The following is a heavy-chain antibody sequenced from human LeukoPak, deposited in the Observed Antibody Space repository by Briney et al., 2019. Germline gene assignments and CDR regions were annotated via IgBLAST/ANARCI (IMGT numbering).Heavy chain of an antibody. V-gene: IGHV4-61*02. J-gene: IGHJ6*03. Sequence: SETLSLTCTVPGGSISSGSYYWSWIRQPAGKGLEWIGRIYTSGSTNYNPSLKSRVTISVDTSKNQFSLKLSSVTAADTAVYYCARAHPYYYYYMDVWGKGTTVTVSS. CDR1: GGSISSGSYY. CDR2: IYTSGST. CDR3: ARAHPYYYYYMDV.